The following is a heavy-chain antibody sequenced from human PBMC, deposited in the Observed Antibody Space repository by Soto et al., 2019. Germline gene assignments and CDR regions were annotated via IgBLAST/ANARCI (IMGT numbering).Heavy chain of an antibody. V-gene: IGHV1-69*13. CDR1: GGTFSSYA. CDR2: IIPIFGTA. CDR3: ARETYSSSWYSSTSVGIN. D-gene: IGHD6-13*01. J-gene: IGHJ4*02. Sequence: ASVKVSCKASGGTFSSYAISWVRQAPGQGLEWMGGIIPIFGTANYAQKFQGRVTITADESTSTAYMELSSLRSEDTAVYSCARETYSSSWYSSTSVGINWGEGTRVPASS.